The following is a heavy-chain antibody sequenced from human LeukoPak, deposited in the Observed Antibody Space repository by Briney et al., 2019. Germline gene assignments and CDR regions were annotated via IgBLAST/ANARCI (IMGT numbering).Heavy chain of an antibody. J-gene: IGHJ4*02. V-gene: IGHV5-51*01. CDR3: ARQEIYYGSGSYSFDY. Sequence: GGSLKISCKGSGYSFTSYWIGWVRQMPGKGLEWMGIIYPGDSDTRYSPSFQGQVTISADKSISTAYLQWSSLKASDTAMYYCARQEIYYGSGSYSFDYWGQGTLVTVSS. CDR2: IYPGDSDT. D-gene: IGHD3-10*01. CDR1: GYSFTSYW.